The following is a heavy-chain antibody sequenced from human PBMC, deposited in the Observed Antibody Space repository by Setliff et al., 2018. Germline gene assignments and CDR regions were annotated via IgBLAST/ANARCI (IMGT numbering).Heavy chain of an antibody. CDR3: VTTNGDLIG. CDR2: ITTNGGRT. D-gene: IGHD3-10*01. Sequence: QAGGSLRLSCSASGFSFSGYGMHWVRQAPGKGLEYVSSITTNGGRTRYADSVEGRFTISRDNSKETLFLQMTSLRVEDTAVYYCVTTNGDLIGWGQGTLVTVSS. J-gene: IGHJ4*02. V-gene: IGHV3-64*03. CDR1: GFSFSGYG.